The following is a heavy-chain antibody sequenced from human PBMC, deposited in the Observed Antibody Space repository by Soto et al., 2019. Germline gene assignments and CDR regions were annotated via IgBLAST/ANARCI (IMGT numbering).Heavy chain of an antibody. CDR1: NGSFSGYS. CDR3: ASSTIGGRPREKGPPPMSLWYIDL. Sequence: GPGPAGPSETLSLTCAVSNGSFSGYSWSWIRQPPGKGLEWLGEITHSGSTNYNPSLKSRVTTSVDTSKNQVSLKLTSVTAADTAVYYCASSTIGGRPREKGPPPMSLWYIDLWGRGTLVTVSS. CDR2: ITHSGST. V-gene: IGHV4-34*01. J-gene: IGHJ2*01.